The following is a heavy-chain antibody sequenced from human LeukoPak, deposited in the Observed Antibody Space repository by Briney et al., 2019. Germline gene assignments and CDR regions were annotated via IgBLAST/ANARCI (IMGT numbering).Heavy chain of an antibody. Sequence: SETLSLTCAVYGGSFSGYYWSWIRQPPGKGLEWIGEINHSGSTNYNPSLKSRVTISVDPSKSQFALTLSSVTAADTAVYYCARGPGRIAAAGLYYFDYWGQGTLVTVSS. CDR1: GGSFSGYY. CDR2: INHSGST. J-gene: IGHJ4*02. V-gene: IGHV4-34*01. D-gene: IGHD6-13*01. CDR3: ARGPGRIAAAGLYYFDY.